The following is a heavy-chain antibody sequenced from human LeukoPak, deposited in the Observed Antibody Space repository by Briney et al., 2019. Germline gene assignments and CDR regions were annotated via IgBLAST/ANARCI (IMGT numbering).Heavy chain of an antibody. Sequence: GGSLRLSCAASGFTFDDYAMHWVRQAPGKGLEWVSGISWNSGSIGYADSVMGRFTISRDNAKNTLYLQLNNLRAEDTAVYYCARGNYYGMDVWGQGTTVIVSS. CDR2: ISWNSGSI. CDR1: GFTFDDYA. CDR3: ARGNYYGMDV. J-gene: IGHJ6*02. V-gene: IGHV3-9*01.